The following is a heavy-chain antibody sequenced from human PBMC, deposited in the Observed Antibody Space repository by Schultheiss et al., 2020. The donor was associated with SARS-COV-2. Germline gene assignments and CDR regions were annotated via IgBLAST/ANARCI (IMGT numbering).Heavy chain of an antibody. Sequence: SETLSLTCAVSGGSISSYYWSWIRQPPGKGLEWIWYIYYSGSTNYNPALKSRVTISVDTSKNQFSLKLSSVTAADTAVYYCARGQTRWSGYMDVWGKGTTVTVSS. D-gene: IGHD5-24*01. CDR2: IYYSGST. CDR3: ARGQTRWSGYMDV. CDR1: GGSISSYY. V-gene: IGHV4-59*12. J-gene: IGHJ6*03.